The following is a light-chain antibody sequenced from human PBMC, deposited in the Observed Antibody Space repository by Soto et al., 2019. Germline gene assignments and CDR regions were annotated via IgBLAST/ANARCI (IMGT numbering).Light chain of an antibody. Sequence: QPVLTQPASVSGSPGQSITISCTGISSDVGGYNYVSWYQQHPGKAPKLIIYDVSNRPSGVSYRFSGSKSGNTASLTISGLQAEDETYYYCSSYATSNASVAFGGGTKLTVL. CDR3: SSYATSNASVA. CDR1: SSDVGGYNY. CDR2: DVS. V-gene: IGLV2-14*01. J-gene: IGLJ2*01.